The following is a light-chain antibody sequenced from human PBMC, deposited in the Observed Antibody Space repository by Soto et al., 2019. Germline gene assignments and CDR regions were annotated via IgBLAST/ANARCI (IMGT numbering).Light chain of an antibody. CDR3: CAYAGDSAPFV. CDR2: EGS. CDR1: SSDVGTYNL. J-gene: IGLJ1*01. V-gene: IGLV2-23*01. Sequence: QSALTQPASVSGSPGQSITISCTGISSDVGTYNLVSWYQQFPGKAPKLMIFEGSKRPSGVSNRFSGFTSGSTASLTISGLQAEDEADYYCCAYAGDSAPFVFGTGTKVTVL.